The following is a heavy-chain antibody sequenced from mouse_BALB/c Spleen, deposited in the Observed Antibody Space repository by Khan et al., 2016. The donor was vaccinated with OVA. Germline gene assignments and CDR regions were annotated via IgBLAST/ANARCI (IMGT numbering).Heavy chain of an antibody. D-gene: IGHD2-2*01. J-gene: IGHJ4*01. CDR1: GFTFSSYA. CDR2: ISTGGHYT. V-gene: IGHV5-9-3*01. Sequence: EVELVESGGGLVKPGGSLKLSCSAAGFTFSSYAMSWVRQTPEKRLECVATISTGGHYTFYPDSVKGRFTISRDNAKNTLYLQMSSLRSEDTAMXYCASSLVDYHAMDYWGQGTSVTVSS. CDR3: ASSLVDYHAMDY.